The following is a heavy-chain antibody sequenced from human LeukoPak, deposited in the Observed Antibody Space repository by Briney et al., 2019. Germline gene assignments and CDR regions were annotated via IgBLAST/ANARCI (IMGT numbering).Heavy chain of an antibody. J-gene: IGHJ4*02. CDR1: GFTFSSYG. V-gene: IGHV3-33*01. D-gene: IGHD3-22*01. Sequence: GGSLRLSCAASGFTFSSYGMHWVRQAPGKGLEWVAVIWYDGSNKYYADSVKGRFTISRDNAKNSLYLQMNSLRAEDTAVYYCARVEYYYDSSGYYPYYFDYWGQGTLVTVSS. CDR3: ARVEYYYDSSGYYPYYFDY. CDR2: IWYDGSNK.